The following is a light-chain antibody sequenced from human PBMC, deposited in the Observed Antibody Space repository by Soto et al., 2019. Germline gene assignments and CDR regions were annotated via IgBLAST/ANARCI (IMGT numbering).Light chain of an antibody. J-gene: IGLJ2*01. CDR3: QSYDSSLSASV. CDR2: GNT. Sequence: QPVLTQPPSVSGAPGQRVTISCTGSSPNIGAGYHVHWYQQLPGSAPKLLIYGNTNRPSGVPDRFSGSKSGTSASLAITGLQAEDEADYYCQSYDSSLSASVFGGGTKVTVL. CDR1: SPNIGAGYH. V-gene: IGLV1-40*01.